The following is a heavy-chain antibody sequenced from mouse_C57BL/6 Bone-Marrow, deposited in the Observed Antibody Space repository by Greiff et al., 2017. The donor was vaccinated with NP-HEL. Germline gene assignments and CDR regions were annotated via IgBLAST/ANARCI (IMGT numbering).Heavy chain of an antibody. V-gene: IGHV5-9*01. CDR3: ARHRGWAGFAY. CDR2: ISGGGGNT. CDR1: GFTFSSYT. Sequence: EVQRVESGGGLVKPGGSLKLSCAASGFTFSSYTMSWVRQTPEKRLEWVATISGGGGNTYYPDSVKGRFTISRDNAKNTLYLQMSSLRSEDTALYYCARHRGWAGFAYWGQGTLVTVSA. J-gene: IGHJ3*01. D-gene: IGHD3-3*01.